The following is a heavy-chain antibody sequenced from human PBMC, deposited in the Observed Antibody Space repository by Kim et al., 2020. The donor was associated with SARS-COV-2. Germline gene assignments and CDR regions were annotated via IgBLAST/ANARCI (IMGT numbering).Heavy chain of an antibody. Sequence: SETLCLTCSVSGISISSYYWSLIRQPPGKGLEWIGYIYYTGSANYNPSLRSRVTISVDTSKNQFSLKLSSVTAADTAVYYCAGTARGANFDYWGRGALVTVSS. V-gene: IGHV4-59*08. CDR1: GISISSYY. CDR2: IYYTGSA. CDR3: AGTARGANFDY. D-gene: IGHD1-26*01. J-gene: IGHJ4*02.